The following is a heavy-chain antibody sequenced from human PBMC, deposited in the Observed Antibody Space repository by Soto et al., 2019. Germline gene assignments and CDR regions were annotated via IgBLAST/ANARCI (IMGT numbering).Heavy chain of an antibody. CDR2: IYYSGTT. J-gene: IGHJ4*02. CDR3: ARHRGYYDILTGYYTELNFDY. Sequence: LSLTCTVSGGSISSSSYYWGWIRQPPGKGLEWIGSIYYSGTTYYNPSLKSRVTISVDTSKNQFSLKLGSVTAADTAVYYCARHRGYYDILTGYYTELNFDYWGQGTLVTVSS. D-gene: IGHD3-9*01. V-gene: IGHV4-39*01. CDR1: GGSISSSSYY.